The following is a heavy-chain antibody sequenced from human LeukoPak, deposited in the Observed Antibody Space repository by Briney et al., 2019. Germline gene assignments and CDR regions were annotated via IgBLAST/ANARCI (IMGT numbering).Heavy chain of an antibody. Sequence: PGGSLRLSCAASGFTFDDYAMHWVRQAPGKGLEWVSRISWNSGDIGYTDSVKGRFTVSRDNAKNSLFLEMNSLRAEDTALYYCAKDGGNYYESSGRQIYFDYWGQGTLVTVSS. CDR2: ISWNSGDI. CDR3: AKDGGNYYESSGRQIYFDY. V-gene: IGHV3-9*01. CDR1: GFTFDDYA. J-gene: IGHJ4*02. D-gene: IGHD3-22*01.